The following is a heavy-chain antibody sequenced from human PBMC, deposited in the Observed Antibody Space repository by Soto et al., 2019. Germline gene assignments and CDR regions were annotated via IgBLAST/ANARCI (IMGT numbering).Heavy chain of an antibody. CDR3: VMVDNYVTPTPQDV. J-gene: IGHJ6*02. CDR2: ISPYTGNT. CDR1: GYIFVNYG. V-gene: IGHV1-18*01. Sequence: QVQLVQSGDEVKKPGASVKVSCKASGYIFVNYGIAWVRQAPGQGLEWMGWISPYTGNTHSATKIQGRLTMSTDTSPGSVYMDLGSMTSDDTAVYYCVMVDNYVTPTPQDVWGQGTTVTVSS. D-gene: IGHD3-16*01.